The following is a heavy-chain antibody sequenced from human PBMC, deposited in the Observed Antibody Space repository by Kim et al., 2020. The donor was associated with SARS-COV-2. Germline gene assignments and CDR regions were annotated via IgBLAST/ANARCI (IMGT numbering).Heavy chain of an antibody. V-gene: IGHV3-33*01. J-gene: IGHJ6*03. Sequence: GGSLRLSCAASGFTFSSYGMHWVRQAPGKGLEWVAVIWYDGSNKYYADSVKGRFTISRDNSKNTLYLQMNSLRAEDTAVYYCARDIYGGISGGGSGSNYYYMDVWGKGTTVTVSS. CDR2: IWYDGSNK. CDR1: GFTFSSYG. CDR3: ARDIYGGISGGGSGSNYYYMDV. D-gene: IGHD1-26*01.